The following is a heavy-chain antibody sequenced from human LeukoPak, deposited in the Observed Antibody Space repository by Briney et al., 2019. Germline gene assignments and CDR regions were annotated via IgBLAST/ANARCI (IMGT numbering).Heavy chain of an antibody. J-gene: IGHJ4*02. CDR2: INYSGTT. D-gene: IGHD3-10*01. CDR1: GGSISSDNYY. CDR3: ARRVPSGSGSYDFDY. Sequence: SETLSLTCTVSGGSISSDNYYWGWIRQPPGKGLEWIGSINYSGTTYYTPSLKSRVTISVDTSKNQFSLKVSSVTAADTAVYYCARRVPSGSGSYDFDYWGQETLVTVSS. V-gene: IGHV4-39*01.